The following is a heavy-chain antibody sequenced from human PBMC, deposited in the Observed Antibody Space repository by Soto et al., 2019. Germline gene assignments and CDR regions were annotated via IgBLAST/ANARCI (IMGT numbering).Heavy chain of an antibody. V-gene: IGHV3-21*01. Sequence: GSLRLSCSASGFPSNNYSMNWVRQAPGRGLEWVSSISGGSSYMNYADSVKGRFTISRDNAKNSLHLQMNSLRAEDTAVYYCARVAIAVAGTYFDFWGQGTLVTVSS. CDR2: ISGGSSYM. CDR1: GFPSNNYS. D-gene: IGHD6-19*01. J-gene: IGHJ4*02. CDR3: ARVAIAVAGTYFDF.